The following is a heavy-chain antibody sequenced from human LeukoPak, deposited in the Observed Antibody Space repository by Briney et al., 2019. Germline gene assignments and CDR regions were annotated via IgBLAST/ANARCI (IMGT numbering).Heavy chain of an antibody. V-gene: IGHV4-39*01. Sequence: SETLSLTCTVSGGSISSSSYYWGWIRQPPGKGLEWIGNIYYSGSTYYNPSLTSRVTISVDTSKNQFSLKLSSVTAADTAVYYCARLDYGGHYFDYWGQGTLVTVSS. CDR1: GGSISSSSYY. CDR2: IYYSGST. J-gene: IGHJ4*02. D-gene: IGHD4-17*01. CDR3: ARLDYGGHYFDY.